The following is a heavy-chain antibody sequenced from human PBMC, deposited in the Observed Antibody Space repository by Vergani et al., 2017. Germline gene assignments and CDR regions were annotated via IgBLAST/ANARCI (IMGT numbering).Heavy chain of an antibody. D-gene: IGHD6-13*01. CDR3: ARDWKYSSSWSNWFDP. J-gene: IGHJ5*02. V-gene: IGHV3-7*01. CDR1: GFTFSSYW. Sequence: VQLVESGGGLVQPGGSLRLSCAASGFTFSSYWMSWVRQAPGKGLEWVANIKQDGSEKYYVDSVKGRFTISRDNAKNSLYLQMNSLRAEDTAVYYCARDWKYSSSWSNWFDPWGQGTLVTVSS. CDR2: IKQDGSEK.